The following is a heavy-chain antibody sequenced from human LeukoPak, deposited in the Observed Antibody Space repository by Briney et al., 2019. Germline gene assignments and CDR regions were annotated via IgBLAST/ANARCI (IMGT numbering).Heavy chain of an antibody. V-gene: IGHV3-48*01. CDR1: GFTFSSYS. CDR2: ISSSSSTI. Sequence: QPGGSLRLSCAASGFTFSSYSMNWVRQAPGKGLEWVSYISSSSSTIYYADSVKGRFTISRDNAKNSLYLQMNSLRAEDTAVYYCARDYYYDSSGYSYPDAFDIWGQGTMVTVSS. D-gene: IGHD3-22*01. CDR3: ARDYYYDSSGYSYPDAFDI. J-gene: IGHJ3*02.